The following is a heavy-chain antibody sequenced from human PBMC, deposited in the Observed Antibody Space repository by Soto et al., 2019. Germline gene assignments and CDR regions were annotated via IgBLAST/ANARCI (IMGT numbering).Heavy chain of an antibody. D-gene: IGHD6-13*01. CDR1: GDSVSSNSAA. CDR2: TYYRSKWYH. V-gene: IGHV6-1*01. Sequence: SQTLSLTCDISGDSVSSNSAAWNWIRQSPSRGLEWLGRTYYRSKWYHDYALSVKSRITINPDTSKNQFSLQLNSVTPEDTALYYCTRDRTANTWYDYWGQGTLVTVS. J-gene: IGHJ4*02. CDR3: TRDRTANTWYDY.